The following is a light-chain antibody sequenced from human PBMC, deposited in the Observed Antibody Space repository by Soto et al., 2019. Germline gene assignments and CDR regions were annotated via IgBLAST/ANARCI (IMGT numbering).Light chain of an antibody. CDR3: HQYGSTIPYT. J-gene: IGKJ2*01. Sequence: EVVLTQSPGTVSLSPGERATLSCRASQTVSSSYVSWFQQKPGQPPRLLIYAASSRATGVPDRFTGSGSGTDFTLSISGLEPEDFAVYYCHQYGSTIPYTFGQGTTLELK. CDR1: QTVSSSY. V-gene: IGKV3-20*01. CDR2: AAS.